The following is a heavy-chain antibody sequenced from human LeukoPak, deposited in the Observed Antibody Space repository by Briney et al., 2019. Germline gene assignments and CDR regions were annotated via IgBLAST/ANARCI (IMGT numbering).Heavy chain of an antibody. J-gene: IGHJ4*02. V-gene: IGHV3-30*03. Sequence: GGSLRLSCAASGFTFSSYGMHWVRQAPGKGLEWVAIISYDGNNKYYVDSVKGRFTISRDNSKNTLYLQMNSLRTEDTAVYYCARKRSDWSFDYWGQGTLVTVSS. D-gene: IGHD3-9*01. CDR2: ISYDGNNK. CDR3: ARKRSDWSFDY. CDR1: GFTFSSYG.